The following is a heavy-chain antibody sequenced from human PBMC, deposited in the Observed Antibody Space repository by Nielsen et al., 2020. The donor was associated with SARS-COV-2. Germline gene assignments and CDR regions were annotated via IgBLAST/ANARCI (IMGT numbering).Heavy chain of an antibody. Sequence: VQVSCKASGYTFTSYAMHWVRQAPGQRLEWMGWINAGNGNTKYSQKFQGRVTITRDTSASTAYMELSSLRSEDTAVYYCARDLVVGATTWYHMDVWGKGTTVTVSS. D-gene: IGHD1-26*01. CDR1: GYTFTSYA. V-gene: IGHV1-3*01. J-gene: IGHJ6*03. CDR3: ARDLVVGATTWYHMDV. CDR2: INAGNGNT.